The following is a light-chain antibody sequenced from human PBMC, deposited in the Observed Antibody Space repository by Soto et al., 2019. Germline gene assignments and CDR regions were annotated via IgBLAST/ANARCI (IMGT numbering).Light chain of an antibody. Sequence: QSALTQPASVSGSPGQSITISCAGTSSDVGGYNFVSWYQQHPGKAPKLMISEVSNRPSGVSTRFSGSKSGNTGSLTISGLQSEDEADYYCGSYTSSTTPYVFGTGTKLTVL. J-gene: IGLJ1*01. V-gene: IGLV2-14*01. CDR3: GSYTSSTTPYV. CDR2: EVS. CDR1: SSDVGGYNF.